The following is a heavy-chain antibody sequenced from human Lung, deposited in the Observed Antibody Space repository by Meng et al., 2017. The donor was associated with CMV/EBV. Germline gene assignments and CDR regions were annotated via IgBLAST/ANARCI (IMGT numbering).Heavy chain of an antibody. J-gene: IGHJ4*02. V-gene: IGHV4-38-2*02. CDR3: ARARFDY. Sequence: LSCTVSGYSISSGYYWGWVRQPPGKGLEWIGSIYHSGSTYYNPSLKSRVTISVDTSKNQFSLKLSSVTAADTAVYYCARARFDYGGQGTLVTVSS. CDR1: GYSISSGYY. CDR2: IYHSGST.